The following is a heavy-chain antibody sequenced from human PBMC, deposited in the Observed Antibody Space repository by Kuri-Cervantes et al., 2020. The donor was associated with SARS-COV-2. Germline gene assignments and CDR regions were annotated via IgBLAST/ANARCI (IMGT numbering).Heavy chain of an antibody. CDR2: VSYNGTNK. D-gene: IGHD6-13*01. CDR3: SAGTKYLDWYFDL. Sequence: GGSLRLSCTASGFNYVNYAMHWVRQAPGTGLEWVAVVSYNGTNKYYADSVRGRFTISRDNSKNTLYLQMNSLRAEDTAVYYCSAGTKYLDWYFDLWGRGTLVTVSS. CDR1: GFNYVNYA. J-gene: IGHJ2*01. V-gene: IGHV3-30-3*01.